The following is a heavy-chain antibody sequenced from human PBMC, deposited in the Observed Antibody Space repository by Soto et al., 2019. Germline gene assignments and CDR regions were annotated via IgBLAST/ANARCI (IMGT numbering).Heavy chain of an antibody. CDR1: GLTLSTPS. J-gene: IGHJ3*02. Sequence: GGSLRLSCAALGLTLSTPSMNWVRQAPGRGLEWISTIGTAGDTYYPGSVKGRFTISRENAKNSLYLQMNSLRSENTSVYYCARVAISGYDLRADAFEIWGQGTMVTVSS. V-gene: IGHV3-13*01. CDR2: IGTAGDT. CDR3: ARVAISGYDLRADAFEI. D-gene: IGHD5-12*01.